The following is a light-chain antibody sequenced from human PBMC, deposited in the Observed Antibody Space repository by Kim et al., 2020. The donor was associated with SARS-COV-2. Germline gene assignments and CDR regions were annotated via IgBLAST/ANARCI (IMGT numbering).Light chain of an antibody. V-gene: IGKV1-33*01. CDR2: DAS. J-gene: IGKJ2*01. Sequence: DIQMTQSPSSLSASVGDRVTITCQASQDISNYLNWYQHKPGKAPKLLIYDASNLETGVPSRFSGSGSGTDFTFTISSLQPEDIATYYGQQYDNLPRNTFGQGTKLGI. CDR1: QDISNY. CDR3: QQYDNLPRNT.